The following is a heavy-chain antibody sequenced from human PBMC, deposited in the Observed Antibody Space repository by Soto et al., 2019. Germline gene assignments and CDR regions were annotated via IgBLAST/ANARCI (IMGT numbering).Heavy chain of an antibody. CDR2: ISYDGSNK. Sequence: QVQLVESGGGVVQPGRSLRLSCAASGFTFSSYAMHWVRQAPGKGLEWVALISYDGSNKYYGDSVKGRFTISRDNSKNTLYLQMNSLRAVDTAVYYCARVSALRAFDPWGQGTLVTVSS. CDR1: GFTFSSYA. CDR3: ARVSALRAFDP. V-gene: IGHV3-30-3*01. J-gene: IGHJ5*02. D-gene: IGHD2-15*01.